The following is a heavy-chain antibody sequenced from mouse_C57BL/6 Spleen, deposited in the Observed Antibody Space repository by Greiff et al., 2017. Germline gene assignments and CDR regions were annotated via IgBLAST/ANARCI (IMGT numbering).Heavy chain of an antibody. V-gene: IGHV1-81*01. D-gene: IGHD4-1*02. CDR2: IYPRSGNT. J-gene: IGHJ4*01. CDR3: ASLSTGTRAMDY. Sequence: QVQLQQSGAELARPGASVKLSCKASGYTFTSYGISWVKQRTGQGLEWIGEIYPRSGNTYYNEKFKGKDTLTADKYSSTAYMELRSLPSEDSAVYVCASLSTGTRAMDYWGQGTSVTVSS. CDR1: GYTFTSYG.